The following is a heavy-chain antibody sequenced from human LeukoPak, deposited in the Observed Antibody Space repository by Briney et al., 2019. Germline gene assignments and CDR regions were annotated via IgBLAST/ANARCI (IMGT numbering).Heavy chain of an antibody. CDR3: AKATDDTTMVLDY. CDR1: RFIFSSHD. J-gene: IGHJ4*02. CDR2: ISYDGLNQ. V-gene: IGHV3-30*18. D-gene: IGHD5-18*01. Sequence: GGSLRLSCEASRFIFSSHDMHWVRQAPGKGLEWVAGISYDGLNQYYADSVKGRFTISRDNSKNTLYLQMNSLRAEDTAVYYCAKATDDTTMVLDYWGQGTLVTVSS.